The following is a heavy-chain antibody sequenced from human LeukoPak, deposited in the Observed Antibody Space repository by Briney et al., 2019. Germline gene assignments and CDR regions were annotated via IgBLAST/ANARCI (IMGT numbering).Heavy chain of an antibody. J-gene: IGHJ6*02. V-gene: IGHV3-48*04. CDR1: GFTFSSYS. D-gene: IGHD2-15*01. CDR3: ARVAAQGHYYYGMDV. CDR2: ISSSSTI. Sequence: GGSLRLSCAASGFTFSSYSMNWVRQAPGKGLEWVSYISSSSTIYYADSVKGRFTISRDNAKNSLYLQMNSLRAEDTAVYYCARVAAQGHYYYGMDVWGQGTTVTVSS.